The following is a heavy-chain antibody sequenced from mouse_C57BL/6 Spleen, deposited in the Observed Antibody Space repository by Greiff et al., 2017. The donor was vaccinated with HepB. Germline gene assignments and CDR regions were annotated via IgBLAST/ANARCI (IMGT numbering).Heavy chain of an antibody. V-gene: IGHV5-17*01. D-gene: IGHD1-1*01. J-gene: IGHJ4*01. CDR1: GFTFSDYG. CDR2: ISSGSGTI. CDR3: ARLGYYGSRYAMDY. Sequence: DVHLVESGGGLVKPGGSLKLSCAASGFTFSDYGMHWVRQAPEKGLEWVAYISSGSGTIYYADTVKGRFTISRDNAKNTLFLQMTSLRSEDTAMYYCARLGYYGSRYAMDYWGQGTSVTVSS.